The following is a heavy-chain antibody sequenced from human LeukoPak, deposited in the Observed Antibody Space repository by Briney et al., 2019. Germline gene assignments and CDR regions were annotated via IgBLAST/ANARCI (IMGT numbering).Heavy chain of an antibody. D-gene: IGHD1-14*01. CDR2: LYSDGNT. CDR1: GFTVITND. CDR3: ARGVEPLAANTLAY. V-gene: IGHV3-53*01. J-gene: IGHJ4*02. Sequence: GGSLRLSCAASGFTVITNDMTWVRQAPGKGREWVSVLYSDGNTKYADSVQGRFTISRDNSKNTLYLEMNSLSPDDTAVYYCARGVEPLAANTLAYWGQGTLVTVST.